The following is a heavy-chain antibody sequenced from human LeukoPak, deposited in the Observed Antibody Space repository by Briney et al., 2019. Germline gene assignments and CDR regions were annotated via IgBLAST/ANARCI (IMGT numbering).Heavy chain of an antibody. D-gene: IGHD2-2*01. V-gene: IGHV3-48*01. Sequence: GGSLRLSCAASGFTFSSYSMNWVRQAPGKGLEWVSYISSSSSTIYYPDSVKGRFTISRDNAKNSLYLQMNSLRAEDTAVYYCARDYLVPAARGAFDIWGQGTMVTVSS. J-gene: IGHJ3*02. CDR1: GFTFSSYS. CDR2: ISSSSSTI. CDR3: ARDYLVPAARGAFDI.